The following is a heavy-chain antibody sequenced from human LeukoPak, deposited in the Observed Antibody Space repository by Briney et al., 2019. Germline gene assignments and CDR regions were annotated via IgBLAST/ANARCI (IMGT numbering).Heavy chain of an antibody. CDR1: GFIFSDYY. CDR3: ARGFGSFDWLWEH. V-gene: IGHV3-11*05. Sequence: GGSLRLSCAACGFIFSDYYMSWIRQAPGRGLEWVSYISGDTTYRSYADSVKGRFTVSRDNAQNSLYLQMDSLRAEDTAIYYCARGFGSFDWLWEHWSPGTLVTVSS. J-gene: IGHJ4*02. D-gene: IGHD3-9*01. CDR2: ISGDTTYR.